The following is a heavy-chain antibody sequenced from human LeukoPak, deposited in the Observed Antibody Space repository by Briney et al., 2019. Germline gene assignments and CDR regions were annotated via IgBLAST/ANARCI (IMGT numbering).Heavy chain of an antibody. CDR3: ARLGYSGYDAFDY. V-gene: IGHV3-7*01. Sequence: PGGSLRLSCAASGFTFSSYWMSWVRQAPGKGLEWVANIKQDGSEKYYVDSVKGRFTISRDNAKNSLYLQMNSLRAEDTAVYYCARLGYSGYDAFDYWGQGTLVTVSS. CDR1: GFTFSSYW. D-gene: IGHD5-12*01. J-gene: IGHJ4*02. CDR2: IKQDGSEK.